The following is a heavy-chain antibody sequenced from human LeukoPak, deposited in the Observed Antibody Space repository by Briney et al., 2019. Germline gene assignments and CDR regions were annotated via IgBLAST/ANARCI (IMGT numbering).Heavy chain of an antibody. V-gene: IGHV3-21*01. D-gene: IGHD3-22*01. CDR1: GFSFSSFS. CDR2: ISSSSSYI. CDR3: ARVGPYGDSSGYYVFRAFDI. Sequence: GGSLRLSCAASGFSFSSFSMNWVRQAPGKGLEWVSYISSSSSYIYYADSVKGRFTISRDNAKNSLYLQMNSLRAEDTAVYYCARVGPYGDSSGYYVFRAFDIWGQGTMVTVSS. J-gene: IGHJ3*02.